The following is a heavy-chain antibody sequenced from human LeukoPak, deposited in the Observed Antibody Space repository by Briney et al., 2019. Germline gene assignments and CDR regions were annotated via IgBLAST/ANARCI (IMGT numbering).Heavy chain of an antibody. Sequence: GRSLRLSCAASGFTFSSYAMHWVRQAPGKGLEWVAVISYDGSNKYYADSVKGRFTISRDNSKNTLYLQMNSLRAEDTAVYYCARAPGVTARTRYYFDYWGQGTLVTVSS. CDR3: ARAPGVTARTRYYFDY. J-gene: IGHJ4*02. V-gene: IGHV3-30*04. CDR2: ISYDGSNK. D-gene: IGHD2-21*02. CDR1: GFTFSSYA.